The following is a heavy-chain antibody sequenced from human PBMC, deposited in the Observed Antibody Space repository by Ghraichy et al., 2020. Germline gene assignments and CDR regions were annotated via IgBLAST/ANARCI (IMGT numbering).Heavy chain of an antibody. CDR3: ASLGEQQLHNYYYYYYMDV. D-gene: IGHD6-13*01. J-gene: IGHJ6*03. Sequence: ESLNISCAVYGGSFSGYYWSWIRQPPGKGLEWIGEINHSGSTNYNPSLKSRVTISVDTSKNQFSLKLSSVTAADTAVYYCASLGEQQLHNYYYYYYMDVWGKGTTVTVSS. CDR2: INHSGST. CDR1: GGSFSGYY. V-gene: IGHV4-34*01.